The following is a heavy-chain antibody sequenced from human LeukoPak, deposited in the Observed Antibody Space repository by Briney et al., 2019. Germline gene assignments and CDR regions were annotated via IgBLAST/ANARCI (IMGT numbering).Heavy chain of an antibody. D-gene: IGHD1-1*01. CDR3: ATYPLEHDGIIRFDY. J-gene: IGHJ4*02. CDR2: FDPEDGET. CDR1: GYTLTELS. Sequence: ASVKVSCKVSGYTLTELSMHWVRQAPGKGLEWMGGFDPEDGETIYAQKFQGRVTMTEDTSTDTAYMELSSLRSEDTAVYYCATYPLEHDGIIRFDYWGQGTLVTVSS. V-gene: IGHV1-24*01.